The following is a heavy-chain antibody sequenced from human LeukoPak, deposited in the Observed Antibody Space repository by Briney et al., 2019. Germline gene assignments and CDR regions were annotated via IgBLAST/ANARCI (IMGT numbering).Heavy chain of an antibody. Sequence: GGSLRLSCAASGFTFSSHSMNWVRQAPGKGLEWVSYISSSSSTIYYADSVKGRFTISRDNAKNSLYLQMNSLRAEDTAVYYCARGNGDTAMVFFDYWGQGTLVTVSS. V-gene: IGHV3-48*01. CDR2: ISSSSSTI. CDR3: ARGNGDTAMVFFDY. J-gene: IGHJ4*02. D-gene: IGHD5-18*01. CDR1: GFTFSSHS.